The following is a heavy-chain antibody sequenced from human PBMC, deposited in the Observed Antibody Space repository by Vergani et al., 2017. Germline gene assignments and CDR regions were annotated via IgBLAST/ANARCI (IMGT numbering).Heavy chain of an antibody. CDR3: ARLYDPPAVVAGDAFDI. D-gene: IGHD6-19*01. CDR1: GFTFTSSA. CDR2: IVAGSGNT. J-gene: IGHJ3*02. V-gene: IGHV1-58*02. Sequence: QMPLVQSGPEVKKPGTSVKVSCKASGFTFTSSAMQWVRQARGQRLEWIGWIVAGSGNTNYAQKFQERVTITRDMSTSTAYMELSSLRSEDTAVYYCARLYDPPAVVAGDAFDIWGQGTMVTVSS.